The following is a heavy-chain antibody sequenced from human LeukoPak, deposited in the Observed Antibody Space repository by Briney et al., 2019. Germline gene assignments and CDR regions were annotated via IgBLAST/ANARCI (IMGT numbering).Heavy chain of an antibody. Sequence: SETLSLTCTISGGSISTYYWTWIRQPPGKRLELIGFIYSSGSTNYNPSLKRRVTISVDTSKNRFSLQLTSVTAADTAIYYCARKMAAAGEEVFDMWGQGTMVSVSS. CDR2: IYSSGST. J-gene: IGHJ3*02. V-gene: IGHV4-59*01. CDR3: ARKMAAAGEEVFDM. D-gene: IGHD6-13*01. CDR1: GGSISTYY.